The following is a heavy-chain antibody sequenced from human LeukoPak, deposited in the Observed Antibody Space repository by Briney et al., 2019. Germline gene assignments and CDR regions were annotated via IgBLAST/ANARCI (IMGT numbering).Heavy chain of an antibody. Sequence: SGGSLRLSCAASGFTFSSYSMNWVRQAPGKGLEWVSSISSSSSYIYYADSVKGRFTISRDNAKNSLYLQMNSLRAEDTAVYYCAKVRTLSSSSAWFDPWGQGTLVTVPS. J-gene: IGHJ5*02. D-gene: IGHD6-6*01. CDR2: ISSSSSYI. V-gene: IGHV3-21*01. CDR1: GFTFSSYS. CDR3: AKVRTLSSSSAWFDP.